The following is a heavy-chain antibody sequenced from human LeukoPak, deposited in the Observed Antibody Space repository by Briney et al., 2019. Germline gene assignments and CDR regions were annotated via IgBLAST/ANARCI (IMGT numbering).Heavy chain of an antibody. CDR2: IIPIFGTA. CDR3: AKARLGSSASADY. V-gene: IGHV1-69*05. J-gene: IGHJ4*02. CDR1: GGTFSSYA. Sequence: SVKVSCKASGGTFSSYAISWVRQAPGQGLEWMGRIIPIFGTANYAQKFQGRVTMTRDTSTSTVYMEVSSLRSEDTAVYYCAKARLGSSASADYWGQGTLVTVSS. D-gene: IGHD6-19*01.